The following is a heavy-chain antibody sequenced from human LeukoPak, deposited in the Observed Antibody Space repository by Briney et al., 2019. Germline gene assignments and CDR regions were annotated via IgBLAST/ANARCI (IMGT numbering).Heavy chain of an antibody. V-gene: IGHV4-39*07. CDR2: IYYSGNT. J-gene: IGHJ4*02. CDR3: AREYYYDSSGWSYYFDY. D-gene: IGHD3-22*01. Sequence: SETLSLTCTVSDDSISDNDYYWGWIRQSPGKGLEWIGSIYYSGNTHYNPSLKSRVTISVDTSKNQFSLKLSSVTAADTAVYYCAREYYYDSSGWSYYFDYWGQGTLVTVSS. CDR1: DDSISDNDYY.